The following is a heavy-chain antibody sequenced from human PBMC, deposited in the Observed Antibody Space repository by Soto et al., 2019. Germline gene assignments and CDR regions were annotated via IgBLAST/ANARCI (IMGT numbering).Heavy chain of an antibody. Sequence: ASVKVSCKASGYTFTGHYIHWVRQAPEQGPEWMGEIGPESGATRYAQRFQGRVTMTRNMSITTVYMELNNLSPDDTAVYYCGRGRSGQIVVFYWGQGTPVTVSS. J-gene: IGHJ4*02. CDR1: GYTFTGHY. CDR2: IGPESGAT. CDR3: GRGRSGQIVVFY. V-gene: IGHV1-2*02. D-gene: IGHD1-26*01.